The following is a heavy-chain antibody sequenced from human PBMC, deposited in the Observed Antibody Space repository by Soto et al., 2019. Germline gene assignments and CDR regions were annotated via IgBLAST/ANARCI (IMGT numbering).Heavy chain of an antibody. D-gene: IGHD3-16*01. CDR2: ISWNSGTT. Sequence: EMQLVESGGGLVQPGRSLRLSCAASGFIFDEYAMYWVRQAPGKGLEWVSGISWNSGTTGYADSVKGRFTISRDHAKNSLYLQMTSLRVEYTALYYCAQDIMGGGYVDYYGMEVWGQGTTGTVSS. CDR1: GFIFDEYA. J-gene: IGHJ6*02. V-gene: IGHV3-9*01. CDR3: AQDIMGGGYVDYYGMEV.